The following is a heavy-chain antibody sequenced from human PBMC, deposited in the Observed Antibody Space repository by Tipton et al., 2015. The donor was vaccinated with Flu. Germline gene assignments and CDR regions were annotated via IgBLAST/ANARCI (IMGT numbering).Heavy chain of an antibody. Sequence: TLSLTCAVYGGSFSGYYWSWIRQPPGKGLEWIGEINHSGSTNYNPSLKSRVTISVDTSKNQFSLKLSSVTAADTAVYYCARQGGILTGHNWFDPWGQGTLVTVSS. CDR3: ARQGGILTGHNWFDP. V-gene: IGHV4-34*01. CDR2: INHSGST. D-gene: IGHD3-9*01. CDR1: GGSFSGYY. J-gene: IGHJ5*02.